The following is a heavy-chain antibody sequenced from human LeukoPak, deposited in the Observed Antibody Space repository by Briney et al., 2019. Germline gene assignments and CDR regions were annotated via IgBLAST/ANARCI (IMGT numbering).Heavy chain of an antibody. J-gene: IGHJ5*02. V-gene: IGHV5-51*01. Sequence: GESLKISCKGSGSSFTTHWIVWVRQLPGKGLEWMGIIYPGDSDTRYSPSFQGQVTISVDKSISTAYLQWSSLKASATALYYCAEATSPGGVIDPWGQGTLVTVSS. D-gene: IGHD3-16*01. CDR2: IYPGDSDT. CDR1: GSSFTTHW. CDR3: AEATSPGGVIDP.